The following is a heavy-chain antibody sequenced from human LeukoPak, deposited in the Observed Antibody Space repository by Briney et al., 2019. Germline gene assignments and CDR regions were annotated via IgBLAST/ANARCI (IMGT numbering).Heavy chain of an antibody. V-gene: IGHV4-34*01. J-gene: IGHJ4*02. CDR2: INHSGST. CDR3: ARSRWIRSYFDY. CDR1: GGSFSGYY. Sequence: PSETLSLTCAVYGGSFSGYYWSWIRQPPGEGLEWIGEINHSGSTNYNPSLKSRVTISVDTSKNQFSLKLSSVTAADTAVYYCARSRWIRSYFDYWGQGTLVTVSS. D-gene: IGHD5-18*01.